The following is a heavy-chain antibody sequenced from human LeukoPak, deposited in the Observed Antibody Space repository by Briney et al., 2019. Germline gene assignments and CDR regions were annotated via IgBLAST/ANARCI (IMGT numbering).Heavy chain of an antibody. CDR3: ARDPSMADYYYHGMDV. CDR2: VYYTGST. J-gene: IGHJ6*02. CDR1: GGSVSNYY. V-gene: IGHV4-59*02. D-gene: IGHD2/OR15-2a*01. Sequence: SETLSLTCSVSGGSVSNYYWSWIRKPPGRGLEWIRYVYYTGSTNYNPSLKSRVTISVDTSKNQFSLKLSSVTAADTAVYYCARDPSMADYYYHGMDVWGQGTTVTVSS.